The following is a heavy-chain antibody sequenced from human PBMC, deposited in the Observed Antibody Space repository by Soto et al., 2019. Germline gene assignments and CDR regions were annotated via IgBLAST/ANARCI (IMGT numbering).Heavy chain of an antibody. D-gene: IGHD1-26*01. CDR3: AKGNLGSGSYYLDY. CDR2: ISYDGSNK. V-gene: IGHV3-30*18. CDR1: GFTFSSYG. J-gene: IGHJ4*02. Sequence: QVQLVESGGGVVQPGRSLRLSCAASGFTFSSYGMHWVRQAPGKGLEWVAVISYDGSNKYYADSVKGRFTISRDNFKNTLYLQMNSLRAEDTAVYYCAKGNLGSGSYYLDYWGQGTLVTVSS.